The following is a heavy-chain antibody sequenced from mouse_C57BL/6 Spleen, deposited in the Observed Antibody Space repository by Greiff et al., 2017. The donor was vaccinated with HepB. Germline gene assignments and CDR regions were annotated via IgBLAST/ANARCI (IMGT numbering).Heavy chain of an antibody. Sequence: QVQLQQPGAELVKPGASVKVSCKASGYTFTSYWMHWVKQRPGQGLEWIGRIHPSDSDTNYNQKFKGKATLTVDKSSSTAYMQLSSLTSEDSAVYYCAITIYYGNPFAYWGQGTLVTVSA. J-gene: IGHJ3*01. D-gene: IGHD2-1*01. CDR3: AITIYYGNPFAY. V-gene: IGHV1-74*01. CDR1: GYTFTSYW. CDR2: IHPSDSDT.